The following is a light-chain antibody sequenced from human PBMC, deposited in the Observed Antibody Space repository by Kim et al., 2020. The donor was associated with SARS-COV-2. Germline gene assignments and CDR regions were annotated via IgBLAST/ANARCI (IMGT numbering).Light chain of an antibody. CDR1: SLRTYY. Sequence: SSELTQDPAVSVALGQTVRITCQGDSLRTYYANWYQQKPGQAPVLVIYGTNNRPSGIPDRFSGSSSGNTGSLTITGAQAEDEADYYCNPRDSSGDHGVFG. CDR3: NPRDSSGDHGV. CDR2: GTN. V-gene: IGLV3-19*01. J-gene: IGLJ3*02.